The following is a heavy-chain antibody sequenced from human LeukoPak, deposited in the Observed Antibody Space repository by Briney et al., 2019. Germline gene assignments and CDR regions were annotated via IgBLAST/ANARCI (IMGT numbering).Heavy chain of an antibody. D-gene: IGHD7-27*01. CDR1: GFTFSCYG. V-gene: IGHV3-23*01. J-gene: IGHJ3*02. CDR2: ISGSGGST. CDR3: AKQANWGWGSAFDI. Sequence: GGSLRLSCAASGFTFSCYGMSWVRQAPGKGREWVSTISGSGGSTYYADSVKGRFTISRNNSKNTLYLQMNSLRAEDTAVYYCAKQANWGWGSAFDIWGQGTMVTVSS.